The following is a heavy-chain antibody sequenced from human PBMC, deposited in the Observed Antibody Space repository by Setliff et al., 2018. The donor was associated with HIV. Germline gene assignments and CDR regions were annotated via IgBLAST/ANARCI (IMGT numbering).Heavy chain of an antibody. D-gene: IGHD6-19*01. CDR1: GYSISSGYY. CDR2: IYHSGST. CDR3: ARGRTQWPNYNYFDP. V-gene: IGHV4-38-2*01. J-gene: IGHJ5*02. Sequence: SETLSLTCAVSGYSISSGYYWGWIRQPPGKGLEWIGSIYHSGSTYYNPSLKSRVTISVDTSKNQFSLNLRSVTAADTAVYYCARGRTQWPNYNYFDPWGLGTLVTVSS.